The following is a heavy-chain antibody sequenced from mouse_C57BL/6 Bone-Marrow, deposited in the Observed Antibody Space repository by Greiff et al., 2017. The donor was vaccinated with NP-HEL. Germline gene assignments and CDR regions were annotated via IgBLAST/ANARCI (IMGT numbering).Heavy chain of an antibody. Sequence: VKLQESGAELVRPGASVTLSCTASGYTFTDYEMHWVKQTPVHGLEWIGAIDPETGGTAYNQKFKGKAILTADKSSSTAYMELRSLTSEDSAVYYCTRSWGFAYWGQGTLVTVSA. D-gene: IGHD4-1*01. J-gene: IGHJ3*01. CDR2: IDPETGGT. CDR1: GYTFTDYE. CDR3: TRSWGFAY. V-gene: IGHV1-15*01.